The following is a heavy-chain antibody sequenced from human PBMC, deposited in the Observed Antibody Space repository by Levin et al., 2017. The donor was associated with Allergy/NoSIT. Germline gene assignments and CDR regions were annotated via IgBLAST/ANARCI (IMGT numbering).Heavy chain of an antibody. Sequence: SVKVSCKASGGTFSSYAISWVRQAPGQGLEWMGGIIPIFGTANYAQKFQGRVTITADESTSTAYMELSSLRSEDTAVYYCARDCSDGSCYDYWGQGTLVTVSS. CDR1: GGTFSSYA. CDR2: IIPIFGTA. D-gene: IGHD2-15*01. J-gene: IGHJ4*02. V-gene: IGHV1-69*13. CDR3: ARDCSDGSCYDY.